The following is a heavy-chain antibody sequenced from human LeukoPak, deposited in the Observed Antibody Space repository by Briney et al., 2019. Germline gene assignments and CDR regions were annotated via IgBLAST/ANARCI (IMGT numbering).Heavy chain of an antibody. Sequence: SVKVSCKASGGTFSSYAISWVRQAPGQGLEWMGRIIPIFGIANYAQKFQGRVTITADKSTSTAYMELSSLRSEDTAAYYCARGYCSGGSCPNWFDPWGQGTLVTVSS. CDR2: IIPIFGIA. V-gene: IGHV1-69*04. CDR1: GGTFSSYA. J-gene: IGHJ5*02. CDR3: ARGYCSGGSCPNWFDP. D-gene: IGHD2-15*01.